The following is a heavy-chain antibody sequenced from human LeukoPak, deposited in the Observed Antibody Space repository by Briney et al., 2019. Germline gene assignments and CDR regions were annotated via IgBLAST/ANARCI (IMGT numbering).Heavy chain of an antibody. CDR3: ASSTSWYQSSGRYFGS. Sequence: GSLRLSCAASGFTFNIYSMTWVRQAPGKGLEWIGYMYYSGSTNYNPSLKSRVTISIDTSSRQFSLKLTSVTTADTAVYYCASSTSWYQSSGRYFGSWGQGTLVTVSS. D-gene: IGHD6-13*01. V-gene: IGHV4-59*01. CDR2: MYYSGST. J-gene: IGHJ4*02. CDR1: GFTFNIYS.